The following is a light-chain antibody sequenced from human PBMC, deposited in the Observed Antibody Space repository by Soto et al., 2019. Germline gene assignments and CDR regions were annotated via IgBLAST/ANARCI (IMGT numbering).Light chain of an antibody. CDR3: QQSYTRT. CDR2: AAS. J-gene: IGKJ1*01. Sequence: DIQMTQSPSSLSASVGDRVTITCRASQSISSYLHWYQQKPGKAPKLLIYAASSLQSGVPSRFSGSGSGTDFTPTISSLQPEDFATYYCQQSYTRTFGQGTKV. CDR1: QSISSY. V-gene: IGKV1-39*01.